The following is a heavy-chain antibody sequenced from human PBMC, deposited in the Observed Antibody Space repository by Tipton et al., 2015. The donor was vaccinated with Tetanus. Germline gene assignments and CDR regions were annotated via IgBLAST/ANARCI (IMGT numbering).Heavy chain of an antibody. D-gene: IGHD2-21*01. CDR3: VKGHSSDCFCPEY. Sequence: SLRLSCAASGFTLSRYTLNWVRQAPGKGLEWVAILYRGASTTYYEDSVKGRFTISRDDSKNTLFLQMNSLRVEDTAVYYCVKGHSSDCFCPEYWGQGTQVTVSS. J-gene: IGHJ4*02. CDR2: LYRGASTT. CDR1: GFTLSRYT. V-gene: IGHV3-23*03.